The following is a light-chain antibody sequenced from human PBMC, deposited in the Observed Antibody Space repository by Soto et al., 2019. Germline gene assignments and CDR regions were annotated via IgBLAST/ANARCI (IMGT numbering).Light chain of an antibody. CDR3: QQFSSYPLT. V-gene: IGKV3-11*01. CDR1: QSVSSY. CDR2: DAS. Sequence: EIVMTQSPATLSVSPLEMATLSFMASQSVSSYLAWYQQKPGQAPRLLIYDASNRATGIPARFSGSGSGTDFTLTISRLEPEDFAVYYCQQFSSYPLTFGGGTKVDIK. J-gene: IGKJ4*01.